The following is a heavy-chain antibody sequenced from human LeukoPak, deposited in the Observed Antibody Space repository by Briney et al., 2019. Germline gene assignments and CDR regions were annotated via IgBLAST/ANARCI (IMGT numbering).Heavy chain of an antibody. CDR2: ISAYNGNT. D-gene: IGHD6-19*01. Sequence: ASVTVSCKASGYTFTIYGISWVRQAPGQGLEWMGWISAYNGNTNYAQKLQGRVTMTTDTSTSTAYMELRSLRSDDTAVYYCARDFRIAVAGFGWFDPWGQGTLVTVSS. J-gene: IGHJ5*02. CDR1: GYTFTIYG. CDR3: ARDFRIAVAGFGWFDP. V-gene: IGHV1-18*01.